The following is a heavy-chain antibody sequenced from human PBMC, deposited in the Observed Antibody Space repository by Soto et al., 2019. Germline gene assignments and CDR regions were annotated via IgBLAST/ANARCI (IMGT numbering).Heavy chain of an antibody. Sequence: TGGSLRLSCAASGFSVSSNYMNWVRQAPGKGLEWVSVIYSGGSRQYADSVRGRLTISRDNSKNTLYLQMNDLRAEDTAVYYCARDRGDSERGMGVWGPGTTVTVSS. CDR3: ARDRGDSERGMGV. D-gene: IGHD1-1*01. CDR2: IYSGGSR. J-gene: IGHJ6*02. CDR1: GFSVSSNY. V-gene: IGHV3-53*01.